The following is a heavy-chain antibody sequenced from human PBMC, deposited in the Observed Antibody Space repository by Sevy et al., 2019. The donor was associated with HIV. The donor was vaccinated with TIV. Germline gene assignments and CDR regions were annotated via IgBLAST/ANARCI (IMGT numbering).Heavy chain of an antibody. V-gene: IGHV1-2*06. CDR2: INPNSGGT. Sequence: ASVKVSCKASGYTFTGYYMHCVRQAPGQGLEWMGRINPNSGGTNYAQKFQGRVTMTRETSISTADMELSRLRSDDTAVYYCARGGSSPYYYDSSGYYYDCLDYWGQGTLVTVSS. D-gene: IGHD3-22*01. CDR1: GYTFTGYY. J-gene: IGHJ4*02. CDR3: ARGGSSPYYYDSSGYYYDCLDY.